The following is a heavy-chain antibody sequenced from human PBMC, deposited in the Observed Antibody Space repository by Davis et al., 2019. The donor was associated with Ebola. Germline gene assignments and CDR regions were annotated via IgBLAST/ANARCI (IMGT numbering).Heavy chain of an antibody. Sequence: SVKVSCKASGGTFSSYAISWVRQAPGQGLEWMGRIIPILGIANYAQKFQGRVTITADKSTSTAYMELSSLRSEDTAVYYCAREPYDSSGYYYSGYYYYGMDVWGQGTTVTVSS. CDR2: IIPILGIA. D-gene: IGHD3-22*01. V-gene: IGHV1-69*04. CDR1: GGTFSSYA. CDR3: AREPYDSSGYYYSGYYYYGMDV. J-gene: IGHJ6*02.